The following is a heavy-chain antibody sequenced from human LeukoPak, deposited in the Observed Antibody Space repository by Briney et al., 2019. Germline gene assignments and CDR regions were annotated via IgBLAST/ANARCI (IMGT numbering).Heavy chain of an antibody. J-gene: IGHJ3*01. CDR3: ARNLSMGVGATRFAAFDL. D-gene: IGHD1-26*01. Sequence: PSETLSLTCSVSGGSISSGNYYWGWIRQPTGKGLEWIGSICNSVSTHYNLSLKSRVSIDVDTSKNQFSLKLSSVTATDTAVYYCARNLSMGVGATRFAAFDLWGLGTMVTVSS. CDR1: GGSISSGNYY. CDR2: ICNSVST. V-gene: IGHV4-39*01.